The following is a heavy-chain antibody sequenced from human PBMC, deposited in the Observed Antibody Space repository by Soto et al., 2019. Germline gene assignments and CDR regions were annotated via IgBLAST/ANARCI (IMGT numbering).Heavy chain of an antibody. J-gene: IGHJ4*02. Sequence: SETLCLTCTVSGGSISTSNHYWGWIRQPPGKGLEWIGTVYHSGTTWNNPSLKSRLTMSVDTSKNQFSLNLRSVTATATYYCARIHGPSGNYDLDYWGQGTLVTVSS. CDR2: VYHSGTT. V-gene: IGHV4-39*01. CDR3: IHGPSGNYDLDY. CDR1: GGSISTSNHY. D-gene: IGHD2-21*01.